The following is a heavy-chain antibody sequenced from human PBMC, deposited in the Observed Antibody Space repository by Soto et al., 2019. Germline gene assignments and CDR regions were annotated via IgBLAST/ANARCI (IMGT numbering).Heavy chain of an antibody. J-gene: IGHJ6*03. CDR1: GFTFDEYA. CDR3: AKDIAAAGNGGVYYYYYMDV. D-gene: IGHD6-13*01. Sequence: EVQLVESGGGLVQPGRSLRLSCAASGFTFDEYAMHWVRQAPGKGLEWVSGISWNSGSIGYADSVKGRFTISRDNAKNSLYLQMNSLRAEDTALYYCAKDIAAAGNGGVYYYYYMDVWGKGTTVTVSS. V-gene: IGHV3-9*01. CDR2: ISWNSGSI.